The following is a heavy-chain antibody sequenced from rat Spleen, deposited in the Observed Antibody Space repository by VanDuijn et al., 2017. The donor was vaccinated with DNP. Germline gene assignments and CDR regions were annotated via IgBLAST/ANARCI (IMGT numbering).Heavy chain of an antibody. J-gene: IGHJ4*01. CDR3: ARFMYTTNYYYSYYYAMDA. Sequence: EVQLVESGGGLVQPGRSLKLSCAASGFTFSNYYMAWVRQAPKKGLEWVATISASGSRTYYPDSVKGRFTISRDYAKSSLYLQMKSLQSEDTATYYCARFMYTTNYYYSYYYAMDAWGQGTSVTVSS. V-gene: IGHV5-25*01. CDR2: ISASGSRT. CDR1: GFTFSNYY. D-gene: IGHD1-6*01.